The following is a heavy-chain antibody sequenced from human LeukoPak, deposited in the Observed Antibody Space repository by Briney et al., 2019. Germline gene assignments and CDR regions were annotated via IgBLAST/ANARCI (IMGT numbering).Heavy chain of an antibody. CDR2: MNPNSGNT. CDR3: ARTAAADHYYYYYMDV. D-gene: IGHD6-13*01. CDR1: GYTFTSYD. V-gene: IGHV1-8*01. Sequence: GASVKVSCKASGYTFTSYDINWVRQATGQGLEWMGWMNPNSGNTGYAQKFQGRVTMTRNTSISTAYMELSSLRSEDTAVYYCARTAAADHYYYYYMDVWGKGTTVTISS. J-gene: IGHJ6*03.